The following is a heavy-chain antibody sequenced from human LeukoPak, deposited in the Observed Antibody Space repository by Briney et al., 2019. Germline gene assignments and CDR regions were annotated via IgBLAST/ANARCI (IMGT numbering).Heavy chain of an antibody. CDR2: IYHSGST. Sequence: PSGTLSLTCAVSGGSISSSNWWSWVRQPPGKGLEWIGEIYHSGSTNYNPSLKSRVTISVDTSKNQFSLKLSSVTAADTAVYYCAREDIVVVPAASYYYYYMDVWGKGTTVTVSS. CDR3: AREDIVVVPAASYYYYYMDV. CDR1: GGSISSSNW. D-gene: IGHD2-2*01. V-gene: IGHV4-4*02. J-gene: IGHJ6*03.